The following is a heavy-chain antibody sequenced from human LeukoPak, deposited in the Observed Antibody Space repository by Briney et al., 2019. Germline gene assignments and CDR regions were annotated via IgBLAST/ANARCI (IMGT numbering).Heavy chain of an antibody. CDR2: IYYSGST. CDR1: GGSISSSSYY. Sequence: PSGTLSLTCTVSGGSISSSSYYWGWIRQPPGKGLEWIGSIYYSGSTYYNPSLKSRVTISVDTSKNQFSLKLSSVTAADTAVYYCARHFGPGYSSSWYASWFDPWGQGTLVTVSS. V-gene: IGHV4-39*01. CDR3: ARHFGPGYSSSWYASWFDP. J-gene: IGHJ5*02. D-gene: IGHD6-13*01.